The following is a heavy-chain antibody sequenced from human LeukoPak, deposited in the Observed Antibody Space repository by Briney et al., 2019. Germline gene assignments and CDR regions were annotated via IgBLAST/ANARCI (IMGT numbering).Heavy chain of an antibody. Sequence: GESLKISCKGSDYNFSTYWIAWVRQMPGKGLEWMGIIWPGGSDTRYSPSFQGQVTISVDKSISTAYLQWSGLKASDTAIYFCARGQTCSSANCYTARAFDIWGQGTMVTVSS. D-gene: IGHD2-2*02. CDR1: DYNFSTYW. J-gene: IGHJ3*02. V-gene: IGHV5-51*01. CDR3: ARGQTCSSANCYTARAFDI. CDR2: IWPGGSDT.